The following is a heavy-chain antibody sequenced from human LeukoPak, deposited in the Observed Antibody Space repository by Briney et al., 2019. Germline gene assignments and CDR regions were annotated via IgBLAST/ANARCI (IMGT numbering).Heavy chain of an antibody. CDR2: IYTSGST. CDR3: ARQYSSSSFFDY. Sequence: SETLSLTCTVSGGSISSYYWSWIRQPPGKGLEWIGYIYTSGSTTYNPSLKSRVTISVDTSENQFSLKLSPLTAADTAVYFCARQYSSSSFFDYWGQGTLVTVSS. CDR1: GGSISSYY. D-gene: IGHD6-6*01. V-gene: IGHV4-4*09. J-gene: IGHJ4*02.